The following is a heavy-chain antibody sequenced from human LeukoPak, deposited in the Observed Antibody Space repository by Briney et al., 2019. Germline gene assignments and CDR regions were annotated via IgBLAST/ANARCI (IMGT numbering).Heavy chain of an antibody. CDR3: ARHDTSGYYFDY. V-gene: IGHV4-59*01. Sequence: SETLSLTCTVSGGSLTSYYWNWIRQPPGKALEWIGYIYYSGSTNYNPSLKSRVTISVEKSKNQFSLKLSSVTAADTAMYFCARHDTSGYYFDYWGQGTLVTVSS. CDR2: IYYSGST. CDR1: GGSLTSYY. J-gene: IGHJ4*02. D-gene: IGHD3-22*01.